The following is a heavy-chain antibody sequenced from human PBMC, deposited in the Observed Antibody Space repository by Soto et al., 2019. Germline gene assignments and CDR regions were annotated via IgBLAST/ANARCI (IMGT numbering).Heavy chain of an antibody. V-gene: IGHV3-30*18. J-gene: IGHJ6*02. CDR3: ANEYAGTGYYYGMDV. Sequence: GGSLRLSCAASGFTFSSYGMHWVRQAPGKGLEWVAFISYDGSNKYYADSVKGRFTISRDNSKNTLYLQMNSLRAEDTAVYYCANEYAGTGYYYGMDVWGQGTTVTVSS. D-gene: IGHD6-13*01. CDR2: ISYDGSNK. CDR1: GFTFSSYG.